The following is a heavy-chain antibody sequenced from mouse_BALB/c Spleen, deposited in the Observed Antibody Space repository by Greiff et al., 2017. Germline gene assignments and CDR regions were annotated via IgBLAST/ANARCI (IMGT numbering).Heavy chain of an antibody. J-gene: IGHJ4*01. CDR3: TRLTTATHYAMDY. Sequence: VQLQQPGAELVKPGASVKLSCKASGYTFTSYWMHWVKQRPGQGLEWIGAIYPGNSDTSYNQKFKGKAKLTAVTSTSTAYMELSSLTNEDSAVYYCTRLTTATHYAMDYWGQGTSVTGSS. CDR1: GYTFTSYW. CDR2: IYPGNSDT. V-gene: IGHV1-5*01. D-gene: IGHD1-2*01.